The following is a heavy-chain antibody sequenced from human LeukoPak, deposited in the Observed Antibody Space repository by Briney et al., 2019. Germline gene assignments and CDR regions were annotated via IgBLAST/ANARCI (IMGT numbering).Heavy chain of an antibody. CDR1: GFTFSSYA. CDR3: AKRYSSGAFDY. J-gene: IGHJ4*02. V-gene: IGHV3-23*01. D-gene: IGHD6-19*01. CDR2: ISAGGGTT. Sequence: PGGSLRLSCAASGFTFSSYAMSWVRQAPGKGLEWVSVISAGGGTTYYADSVKGRFTISRDNSKNTLYLQINSLRAEDTAVYYCAKRYSSGAFDYWGQGTLVTVST.